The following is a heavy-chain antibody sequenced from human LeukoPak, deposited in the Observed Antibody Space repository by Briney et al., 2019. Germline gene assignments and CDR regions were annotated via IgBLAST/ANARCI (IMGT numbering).Heavy chain of an antibody. Sequence: ASVKVSCKASGGTFSSYAISWVRQAPGQGLEWMGGIIPIFGTANYAQKFQGRVTITADESTSTAYMELSSLRSEDTAVYYCARDRNSIAAAGIYYGMDVWGQGTTVTVSS. V-gene: IGHV1-69*13. CDR2: IIPIFGTA. D-gene: IGHD6-13*01. CDR3: ARDRNSIAAAGIYYGMDV. J-gene: IGHJ6*02. CDR1: GGTFSSYA.